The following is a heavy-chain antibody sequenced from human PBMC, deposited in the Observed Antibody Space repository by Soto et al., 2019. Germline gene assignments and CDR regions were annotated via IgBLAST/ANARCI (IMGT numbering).Heavy chain of an antibody. D-gene: IGHD2-15*01. Sequence: GSLRLSCAASGFTVSSYAMSWVRQAPGEGLEWVSAVSRSGGSTYYADSVKGRFTISRDNSKNTLYLQMNSLRAEDTAVYYCAKEGVVVFWHNFDYWGQGTLVTVSS. CDR2: VSRSGGST. CDR1: GFTVSSYA. CDR3: AKEGVVVFWHNFDY. J-gene: IGHJ4*02. V-gene: IGHV3-23*01.